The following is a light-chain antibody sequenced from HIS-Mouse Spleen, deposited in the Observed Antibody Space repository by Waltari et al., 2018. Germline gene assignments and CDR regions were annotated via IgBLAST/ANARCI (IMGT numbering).Light chain of an antibody. CDR3: SSYAGSNNV. Sequence: QSALTQPPSASGSPGQSVTIPCPGTSSDLGGYNYVSWDQQPPGKAPKPMIYEVSKRPSGVPDRFSGSKSGNTASLTVSGLQAEDEADYYCSSYAGSNNVFGTGTKVTVL. CDR1: SSDLGGYNY. V-gene: IGLV2-8*01. CDR2: EVS. J-gene: IGLJ1*01.